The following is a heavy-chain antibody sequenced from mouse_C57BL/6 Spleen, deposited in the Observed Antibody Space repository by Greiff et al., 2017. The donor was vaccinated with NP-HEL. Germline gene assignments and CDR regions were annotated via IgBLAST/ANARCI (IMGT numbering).Heavy chain of an antibody. D-gene: IGHD2-3*01. CDR2: IYPSDSET. V-gene: IGHV1-61*01. CDR3: ARGRWLLGYAMDY. CDR1: GYTFTSYW. Sequence: VQLQQPGAELVRPGSSVKLSCKASGYTFTSYWMDWVKQRPGQGLEWIGNIYPSDSETHYNQKFKDKATLTVDKSSSTAYMQLSSLTSEDSAVYYCARGRWLLGYAMDYWGQGTSVTVSS. J-gene: IGHJ4*01.